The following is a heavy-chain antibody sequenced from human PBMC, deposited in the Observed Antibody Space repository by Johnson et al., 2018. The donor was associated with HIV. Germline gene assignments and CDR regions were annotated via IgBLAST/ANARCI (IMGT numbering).Heavy chain of an antibody. Sequence: VQLVESGGVVVQPGGSLRLSCAASGLTFDDYTMHWVRQAPGKGLEWVSLISWDGGSTYYADSVKGRFTISRDNSKNSLYLQMNSLRTEDTALYYCAKGLRRITMIVVAWGQGTMVTVSS. D-gene: IGHD3-22*01. CDR1: GLTFDDYT. V-gene: IGHV3-43*01. CDR2: ISWDGGST. J-gene: IGHJ3*01. CDR3: AKGLRRITMIVVA.